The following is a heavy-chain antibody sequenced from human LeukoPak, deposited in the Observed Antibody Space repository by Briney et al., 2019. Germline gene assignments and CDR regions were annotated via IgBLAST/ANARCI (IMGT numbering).Heavy chain of an antibody. CDR3: ARGRGYYTHYYYGMDV. V-gene: IGHV4-34*01. Sequence: SETLSLTCAVYGGSFSGYYWSWIRQPPGKGLEWIGEINHSGSTNYNPSLKSRVTISVDTSKNQFSLKLSSVTAADTAVYYCARGRGYYTHYYYGMDVWGQGTTVTVSS. CDR2: INHSGST. J-gene: IGHJ6*02. CDR1: GGSFSGYY. D-gene: IGHD3-3*01.